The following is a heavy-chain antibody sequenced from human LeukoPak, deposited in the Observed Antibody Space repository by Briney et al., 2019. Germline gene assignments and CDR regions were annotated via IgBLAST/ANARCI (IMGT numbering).Heavy chain of an antibody. Sequence: GGSLRLSCAASGFSVSSNFMTWVRQAPGKGLEWPSVIFSGGSTYYADSVKGRFTISRDNSKNTLYLQMSSLRAEDTAVYFCARGRRWDLLVSLIDASDIWGQGTMVTVSS. CDR1: GFSVSSNF. CDR2: IFSGGST. D-gene: IGHD4-23*01. J-gene: IGHJ3*02. CDR3: ARGRRWDLLVSLIDASDI. V-gene: IGHV3-53*01.